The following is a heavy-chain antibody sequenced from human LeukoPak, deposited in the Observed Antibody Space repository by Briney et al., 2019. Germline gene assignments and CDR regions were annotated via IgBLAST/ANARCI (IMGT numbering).Heavy chain of an antibody. D-gene: IGHD4-17*01. CDR3: ARGHLAIGEARLGNY. Sequence: GASVKVSCKASGYTFTGYYMHWVRQAPGQGLEWMGWINPNSGGTNYAQKFQGRVTMTRDTSISTAYMEVSRLRSDDTAVYYCARGHLAIGEARLGNYWGQGTLVTVSS. CDR1: GYTFTGYY. V-gene: IGHV1-2*02. J-gene: IGHJ4*02. CDR2: INPNSGGT.